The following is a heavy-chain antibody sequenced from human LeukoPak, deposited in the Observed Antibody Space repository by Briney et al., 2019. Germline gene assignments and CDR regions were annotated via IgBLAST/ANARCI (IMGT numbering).Heavy chain of an antibody. D-gene: IGHD1-1*01. Sequence: GGSLRLSCAASGFTFSSYWMSRVRQAPGKGLEWVANIKQDGSEKYYVDSVKGRFTISRDNAKNSLYLQMNSLRAEDTAVYYCARSPRYNWNDVSAFDIWGQGTMVTVSS. V-gene: IGHV3-7*01. CDR2: IKQDGSEK. CDR3: ARSPRYNWNDVSAFDI. J-gene: IGHJ3*02. CDR1: GFTFSSYW.